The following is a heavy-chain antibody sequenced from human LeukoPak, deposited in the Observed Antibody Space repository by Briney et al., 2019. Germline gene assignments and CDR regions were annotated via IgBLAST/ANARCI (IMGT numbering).Heavy chain of an antibody. J-gene: IGHJ4*02. D-gene: IGHD1-1*01. CDR1: GFTFTSSA. Sequence: GASVKVSCKASGFTFTSSAMQWVRQARGQRLEWIGWIVVGSGNTNYAQKFQERVTITRDMSTSTAYMELSSPRSEDTAVYYCARWRTVQLERQYYFDYWGQGTLVTVSS. CDR3: ARWRTVQLERQYYFDY. CDR2: IVVGSGNT. V-gene: IGHV1-58*02.